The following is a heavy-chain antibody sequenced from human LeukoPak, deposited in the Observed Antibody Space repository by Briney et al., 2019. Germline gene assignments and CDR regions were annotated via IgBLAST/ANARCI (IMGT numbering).Heavy chain of an antibody. V-gene: IGHV3-23*01. CDR2: ISGSGGST. J-gene: IGHJ4*02. CDR3: ARAGFTFSDYFGSFFDY. CDR1: GFTFSNFG. D-gene: IGHD3-10*01. Sequence: GGSLRLSCAASGFTFSNFGMHWVRQAPGKGLEWVSAISGSGGSTYYADSVKGRFTISRDNSKNTLYLQMNSLRAEDTAVYYCARAGFTFSDYFGSFFDYWGQGTLVTVSS.